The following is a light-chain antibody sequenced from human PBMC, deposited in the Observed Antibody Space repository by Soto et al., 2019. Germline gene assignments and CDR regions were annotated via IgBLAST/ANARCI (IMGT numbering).Light chain of an antibody. Sequence: QAVVTQEPSLTVSPGGTVTLTCASSTGAVTSDSYPNWVQQKPGQAPRALIYSTSNSHSWTPARFSGSLLGGKAALTLSGVQPEDKAEYYCLLYFGSSQIFGGGTKLTVL. CDR3: LLYFGSSQI. CDR2: STS. J-gene: IGLJ2*01. V-gene: IGLV7-43*01. CDR1: TGAVTSDSY.